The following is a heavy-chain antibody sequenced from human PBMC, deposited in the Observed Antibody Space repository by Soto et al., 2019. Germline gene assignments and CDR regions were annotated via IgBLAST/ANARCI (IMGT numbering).Heavy chain of an antibody. CDR2: IYYSGST. J-gene: IGHJ3*02. CDR3: ARTAYCGGACHVGAFDI. Sequence: QLQLQESGPGLVKPSETLSLTCTVSGGSISSSSYYWGWIRQPPGKGLEWIGSIYYSGSTYYNPSLKSRVTISVDTSKHQFSLKLSSGTAADSAVYYCARTAYCGGACHVGAFDIWGQGTMVTVSS. V-gene: IGHV4-39*01. D-gene: IGHD2-21*02. CDR1: GGSISSSSYY.